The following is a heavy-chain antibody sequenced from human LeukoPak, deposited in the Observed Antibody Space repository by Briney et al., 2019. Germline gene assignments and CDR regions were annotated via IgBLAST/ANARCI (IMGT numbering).Heavy chain of an antibody. D-gene: IGHD3-10*01. CDR2: MNPNSGNT. V-gene: IGHV1-8*01. Sequence: ASVKVSCKASGYTFTSYDINWVRQATGQGLEWMGWMNPNSGNTGYAQKLQGRVTMTRNTSISTAYMELSSLRSEDTAVYYCARAPSMVQGVYYYYMDVWGKGTTVTVSS. J-gene: IGHJ6*03. CDR1: GYTFTSYD. CDR3: ARAPSMVQGVYYYYMDV.